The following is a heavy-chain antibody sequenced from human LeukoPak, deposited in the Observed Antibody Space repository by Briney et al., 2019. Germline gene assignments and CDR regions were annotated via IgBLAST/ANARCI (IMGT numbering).Heavy chain of an antibody. D-gene: IGHD3-22*01. CDR3: AKVGEDYYDSSGYVDY. CDR2: ISGSGGST. V-gene: IGHV3-23*01. CDR1: GFTFSSYA. Sequence: GGSLRLSCAASGFTFSSYAMSWVRQAPGKGLEKVSAISGSGGSTYYADSVKGRFTISRDNSKNTLYLQMNSLRAEDTAVYYCAKVGEDYYDSSGYVDYWGQGTLVTVSS. J-gene: IGHJ4*02.